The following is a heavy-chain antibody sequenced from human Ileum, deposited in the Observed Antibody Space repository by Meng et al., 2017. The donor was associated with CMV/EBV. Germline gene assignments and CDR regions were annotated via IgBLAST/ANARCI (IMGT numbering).Heavy chain of an antibody. D-gene: IGHD3-22*01. CDR2: INHRGDT. Sequence: QVQLHQWGAGLLKPSETLSLTCEIHGGSFSGYYGSWIRQTPGKQLEWIGEINHRGDTTYAPSLYGRVTISVDTSKKQVSLKLRSVTAADTAVYYCARGLDNYYDLTWGQGILVTVSS. V-gene: IGHV4-34*01. CDR3: ARGLDNYYDLT. CDR1: GGSFSGYY. J-gene: IGHJ5*02.